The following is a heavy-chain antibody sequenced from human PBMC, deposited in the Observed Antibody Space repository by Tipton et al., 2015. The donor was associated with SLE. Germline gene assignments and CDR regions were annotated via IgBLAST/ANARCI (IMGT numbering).Heavy chain of an antibody. CDR2: IYYSGST. Sequence: TLSLTCTVSGGSISSSNYYWGWIRQPPGKGLEWIGYIYYSGSTNYSPSLKSRVTISVDTSKNQFSLKLSSVTAADTAVYYCARVADWYFDLWGRGTLVTVSS. V-gene: IGHV4-61*05. J-gene: IGHJ2*01. CDR1: GGSISSSNYY. D-gene: IGHD5-12*01. CDR3: ARVADWYFDL.